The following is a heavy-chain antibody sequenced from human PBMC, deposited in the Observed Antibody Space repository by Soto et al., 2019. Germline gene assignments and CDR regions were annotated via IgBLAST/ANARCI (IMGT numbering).Heavy chain of an antibody. V-gene: IGHV1-2*02. D-gene: IGHD5-18*01. CDR2: INPNSGGT. J-gene: IGHJ5*02. CDR1: GYTFTGYY. CDR3: ARDGSFQLTHLQLWYTWFAP. Sequence: GASVKVSCKASGYTFTGYYMHWVRQAPGQGLEWMGWINPNSGGTNYAQKFQGRVTMTRDTSISTAYMELSRLRSDDTAVYYCARDGSFQLTHLQLWYTWFAPWGQGTLVTVSS.